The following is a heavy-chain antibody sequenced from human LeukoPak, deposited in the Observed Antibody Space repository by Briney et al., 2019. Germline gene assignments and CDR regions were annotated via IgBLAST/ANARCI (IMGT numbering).Heavy chain of an antibody. D-gene: IGHD1-26*01. V-gene: IGHV1-2*04. CDR1: GYTFTGYY. CDR2: INPNSGGT. Sequence: ASVKVSCKASGYTFTGYYMHWVRQAPGQGLEWMGWINPNSGGTNYTQKFQGWVTMTRDTSISTAYMELSRLRSDDTAVYYCARETSGSYFYYWGQGTLVTVSS. J-gene: IGHJ4*02. CDR3: ARETSGSYFYY.